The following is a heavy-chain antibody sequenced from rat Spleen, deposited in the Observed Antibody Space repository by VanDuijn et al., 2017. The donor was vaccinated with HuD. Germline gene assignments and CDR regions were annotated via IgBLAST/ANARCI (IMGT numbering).Heavy chain of an antibody. CDR3: ARQGWYPGITDWYFDF. V-gene: IGHV5-31*01. J-gene: IGHJ2*01. CDR1: GFTFNHYW. CDR2: VTNTGTNT. D-gene: IGHD1-4*01. Sequence: EVQLVESGGGLVQPGRSLKLSCIASGFTFNHYWMTWIRQAPGKGLEWVTSVTNTGTNTYYPDSVRGRFTISRDNAKSTLYLQMDSLRSEDTATYYCARQGWYPGITDWYFDFWGQGVMVTVSS.